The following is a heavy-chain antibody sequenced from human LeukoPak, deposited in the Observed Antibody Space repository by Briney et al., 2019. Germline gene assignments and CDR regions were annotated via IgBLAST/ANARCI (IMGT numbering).Heavy chain of an antibody. CDR2: IIPIFGTA. J-gene: IGHJ4*02. D-gene: IGHD4-23*01. V-gene: IGHV1-69*05. CDR3: ARGAPSDTVASLDY. CDR1: GGTFSSNA. Sequence: ASVKVSCKDSGGTFSSNAIRWVRQGLGQRREWMGGIIPIFGTANYAQKFQGRVTITTDESTSTAYMELSSLRAEHTAVYYCARGAPSDTVASLDYWGQGTLVTVSS.